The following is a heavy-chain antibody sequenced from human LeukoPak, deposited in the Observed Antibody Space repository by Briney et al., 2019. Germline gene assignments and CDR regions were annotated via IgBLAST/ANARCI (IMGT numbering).Heavy chain of an antibody. CDR1: GGSISSSSYY. CDR2: IYYSGST. CDR3: ARGSRMVRGVVTYWFDP. J-gene: IGHJ5*02. D-gene: IGHD3-10*01. V-gene: IGHV4-39*07. Sequence: SETLSLTCTVSGGSISSSSYYWGWIRQPPGKGLEWIGSIYYSGSTYYNPSLKSRVTISVDRSKNQFSLKLSSVTAADTAVYYCARGSRMVRGVVTYWFDPWGQGTLVTVSS.